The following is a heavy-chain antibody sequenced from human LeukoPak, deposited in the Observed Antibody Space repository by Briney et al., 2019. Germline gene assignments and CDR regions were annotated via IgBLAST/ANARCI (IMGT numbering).Heavy chain of an antibody. V-gene: IGHV3-23*01. CDR2: ISGSAGST. CDR1: GFTFSNYA. D-gene: IGHD6-19*01. CDR3: ARPQWLVQGKYFDY. Sequence: GGSLRLSCAAYGFTFSNYAMSWVRQAPGKGLEWVSGISGSAGSTSCADSVKGRFTISRDNSKNTLYLQMNSLRAEGTALYYCARPQWLVQGKYFDYWGQGTLVTVSS. J-gene: IGHJ4*02.